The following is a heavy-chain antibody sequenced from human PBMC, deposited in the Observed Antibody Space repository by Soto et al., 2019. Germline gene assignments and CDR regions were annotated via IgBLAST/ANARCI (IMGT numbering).Heavy chain of an antibody. J-gene: IGHJ4*02. D-gene: IGHD3-22*01. CDR2: ISAHNGDT. Sequence: ASVKVSCKASGYSFATYGFSWVRQAPGQGLECVGWISAHNGDTHYSQKFQGRVTLTTDTSTNTGYMELRSLTSYDTAVYFCATEPIYYNDGSGYYPLGHWGQGTRVTVS. CDR1: GYSFATYG. CDR3: ATEPIYYNDGSGYYPLGH. V-gene: IGHV1-18*04.